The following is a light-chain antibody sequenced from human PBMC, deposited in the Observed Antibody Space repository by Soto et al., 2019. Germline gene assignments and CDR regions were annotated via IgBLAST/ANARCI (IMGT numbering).Light chain of an antibody. J-gene: IGKJ3*01. CDR3: QQGFT. Sequence: DIVMTQSPDSLAVSLGERATINCKSSQSVLYSSNNKNYLAWYQQKPGQPPKLLIYWASTRESGVPDRFSGSGSETDFTLTISSLQAEDVAVYYCQQGFTFGPGTKVDIK. CDR1: QSVLYSSNNKNY. V-gene: IGKV4-1*01. CDR2: WAS.